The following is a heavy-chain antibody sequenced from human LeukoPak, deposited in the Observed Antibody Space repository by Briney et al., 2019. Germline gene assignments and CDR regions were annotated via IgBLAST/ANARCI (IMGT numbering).Heavy chain of an antibody. Sequence: GGSLRLSCAASGFTFSSYEMNWVRQAPGKGLEWVSYISSSGSTIYYADSVKGRFTISRDNAKNSLYLQMNSLRAEDTAVYYCAKSPEVRWLLHFDYWGQGTLVTVSS. D-gene: IGHD5-24*01. CDR1: GFTFSSYE. J-gene: IGHJ4*02. V-gene: IGHV3-48*03. CDR2: ISSSGSTI. CDR3: AKSPEVRWLLHFDY.